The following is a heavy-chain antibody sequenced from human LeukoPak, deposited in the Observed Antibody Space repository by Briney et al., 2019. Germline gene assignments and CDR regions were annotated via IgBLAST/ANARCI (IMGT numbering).Heavy chain of an antibody. CDR2: ISGSGGST. Sequence: GGSLRLSCAASGFTFSSYAMSWVRQAPGEGLEWVSAISGSGGSTYYADSVKGRFTISRDNSKNTQYLQMNGLRAEDTAVYYCAKGGYYDSPQDPWGQGTLVTVSS. D-gene: IGHD3-22*01. CDR1: GFTFSSYA. J-gene: IGHJ5*02. V-gene: IGHV3-23*01. CDR3: AKGGYYDSPQDP.